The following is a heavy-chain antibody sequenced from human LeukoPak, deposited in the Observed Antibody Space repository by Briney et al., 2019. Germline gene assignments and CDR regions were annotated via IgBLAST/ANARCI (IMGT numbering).Heavy chain of an antibody. CDR3: ARDPRFMGDIVVVVAARGFDY. J-gene: IGHJ4*02. CDR2: ISYDGSNK. Sequence: GGSLRLSCAASGFTFSSYAMHWVRQAPGKGLEWVAVISYDGSNKYYADSVKGRFTISRDNSKNTLYLQMNSLRAEDTAVYYCARDPRFMGDIVVVVAARGFDYWGQGTLVTVSS. D-gene: IGHD2-15*01. CDR1: GFTFSSYA. V-gene: IGHV3-30-3*01.